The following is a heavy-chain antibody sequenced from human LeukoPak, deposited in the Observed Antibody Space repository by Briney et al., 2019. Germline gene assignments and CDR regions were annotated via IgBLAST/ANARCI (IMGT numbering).Heavy chain of an antibody. J-gene: IGHJ4*02. V-gene: IGHV4-34*01. CDR3: ARGRMGWGGFDY. CDR2: INHSGST. CDR1: GGSFSGYY. Sequence: SETLSLTCAVYGGSFSGYYWSWIRQPPGKGLEWIGEINHSGSTNYNPSLKSRVTISVDTSKNQSSLKLSSVPAADTAVYYCARGRMGWGGFDYWGQGTLVTVSS. D-gene: IGHD3-16*01.